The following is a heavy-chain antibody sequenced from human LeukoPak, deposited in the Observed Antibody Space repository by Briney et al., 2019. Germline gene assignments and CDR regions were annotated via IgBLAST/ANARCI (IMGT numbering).Heavy chain of an antibody. CDR1: GFIFSRYW. J-gene: IGHJ4*02. V-gene: IGHV3-7*01. Sequence: GGSLRLSCATSGFIFSRYWMSWVRQAPGKGLEWVANINQDESEKNYVDSVKGRFTISRDNAKNSLDLQMNSLRAEDTAVYYCAKDPVVPAAIPYYFDYWGQGTLVTVSS. D-gene: IGHD2-2*01. CDR2: INQDESEK. CDR3: AKDPVVPAAIPYYFDY.